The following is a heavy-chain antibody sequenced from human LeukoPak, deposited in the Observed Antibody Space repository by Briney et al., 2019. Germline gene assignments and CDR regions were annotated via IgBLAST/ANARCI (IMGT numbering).Heavy chain of an antibody. CDR1: GGSISSGGYS. Sequence: PSETLSLICAVSGGSISSGGYSWSWIRQPPGKGLEWIGYIYHSGSTYYNPSLKSRVTISVDRSKNQFSLKLCSVTAADTAVYYCARAGYGDGWFDPWGQGTLVTVSS. CDR2: IYHSGST. D-gene: IGHD4-17*01. CDR3: ARAGYGDGWFDP. V-gene: IGHV4-30-2*01. J-gene: IGHJ5*02.